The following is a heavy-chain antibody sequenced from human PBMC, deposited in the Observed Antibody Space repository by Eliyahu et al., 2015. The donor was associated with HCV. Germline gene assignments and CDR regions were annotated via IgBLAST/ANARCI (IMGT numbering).Heavy chain of an antibody. J-gene: IGHJ3*02. CDR1: GYTFMDFQ. CDR3: ARDLDAFDI. V-gene: IGHV1-18*01. CDR2: ISPYHETT. Sequence: QVQLVQSGAEVKKPGASVKVSCKASGYTFMDFQITWLRQAPGRGLEWMGWISPYHETTKYAQKFQGRVTMTTATSTGTVYMELRSLRSDDTAVYYCARDLDAFDIWGQGTLVSVSS.